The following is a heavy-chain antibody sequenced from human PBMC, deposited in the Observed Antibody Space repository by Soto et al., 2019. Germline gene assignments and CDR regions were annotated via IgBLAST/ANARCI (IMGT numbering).Heavy chain of an antibody. D-gene: IGHD6-6*01. V-gene: IGHV1-3*01. CDR2: INAGNGNT. CDR3: SSSGHYYYYYGMDV. J-gene: IGHJ6*02. Sequence: AASVKVSCKASGYTFTSYAMHWVRQAPGQRLEWMGWINAGNGNTKYSQKFQGRVTITRDTSASTAYMELSSLRSEDTAVYYCSSSGHYYYYYGMDVWGQGTTVTVSS. CDR1: GYTFTSYA.